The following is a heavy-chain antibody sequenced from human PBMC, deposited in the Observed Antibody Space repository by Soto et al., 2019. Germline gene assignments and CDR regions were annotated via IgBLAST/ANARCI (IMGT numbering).Heavy chain of an antibody. V-gene: IGHV1-8*01. CDR1: GYTFTSYD. J-gene: IGHJ5*02. CDR2: MNPNSGNT. CDR3: ARVLTSYYDFWSGPTLSFDP. D-gene: IGHD3-3*01. Sequence: ASVKVSCKASGYTFTSYDINWVRQATGQGLEWMGWMNPNSGNTGYAQKFQGRVTMTRNTSISTAYMELSSLRSEDTAVYYCARVLTSYYDFWSGPTLSFDPWGQGTLVTVSS.